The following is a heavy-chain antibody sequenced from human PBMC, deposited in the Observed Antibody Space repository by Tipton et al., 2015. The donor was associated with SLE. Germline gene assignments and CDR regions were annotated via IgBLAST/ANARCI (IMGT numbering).Heavy chain of an antibody. CDR1: RYTFTNYY. J-gene: IGHJ3*02. Sequence: QSGPEVKKPGASVKVSCKASRYTFTNYYMHWVRQAPGQGLEWMGIIDPSGGSTGYAQNFQGSVTMTRDTSTSTVYMELRSLRSEDTAMYYCARDYGSGSQYAFDIWGQWTMVTVSS. CDR3: ARDYGSGSQYAFDI. D-gene: IGHD3-10*01. V-gene: IGHV1-46*01. CDR2: IDPSGGST.